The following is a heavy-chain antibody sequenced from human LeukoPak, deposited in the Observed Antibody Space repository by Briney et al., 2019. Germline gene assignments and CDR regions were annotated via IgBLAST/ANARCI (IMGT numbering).Heavy chain of an antibody. Sequence: GESLKISRKGSGYSFTIYWISWVRQMPGKGLEWMGRIDPSDSYTNYSPSFQGHVTISADKSISTAYLQWSSLKASDTAMYYCARQGRYGDYLGFYYGMDVWGQGTTVTVSS. J-gene: IGHJ6*02. V-gene: IGHV5-10-1*01. CDR1: GYSFTIYW. CDR3: ARQGRYGDYLGFYYGMDV. CDR2: IDPSDSYT. D-gene: IGHD4-17*01.